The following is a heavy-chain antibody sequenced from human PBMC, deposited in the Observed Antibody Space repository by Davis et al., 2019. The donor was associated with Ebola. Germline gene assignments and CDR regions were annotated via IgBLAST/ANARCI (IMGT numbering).Heavy chain of an antibody. V-gene: IGHV3-23*01. CDR3: AKDRYYDSPNYYYGMDV. Sequence: PGGSLRLSCAASGFTFSSYAMSWVRQAPGKGLEWVSAISGSGGSTYYADSVKGRFTISRDNSKNTLYLQMNSLRAEDTAVYYCAKDRYYDSPNYYYGMDVWGQGTTVTVSS. CDR1: GFTFSSYA. D-gene: IGHD3-22*01. CDR2: ISGSGGST. J-gene: IGHJ6*02.